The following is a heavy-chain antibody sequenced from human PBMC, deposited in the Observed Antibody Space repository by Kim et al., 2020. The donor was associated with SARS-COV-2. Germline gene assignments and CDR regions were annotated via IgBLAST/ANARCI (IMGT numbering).Heavy chain of an antibody. J-gene: IGHJ3*02. D-gene: IGHD5-12*01. CDR3: ARYDSGYDYVGAFDI. V-gene: IGHV1-24*01. Sequence: QKFQGRVTMTEDTSTDTAYMELSSLRSEDTAVYYCARYDSGYDYVGAFDIWGQGTMVTVSS.